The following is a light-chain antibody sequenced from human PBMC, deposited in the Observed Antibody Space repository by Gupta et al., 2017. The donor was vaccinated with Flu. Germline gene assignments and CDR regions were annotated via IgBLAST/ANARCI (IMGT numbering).Light chain of an antibody. J-gene: IGKJ2*01. V-gene: IGKV2-28*01. CDR2: LTS. CDR3: MQALQTPRT. Sequence: EIVMTQSPLSLSVTPGEPASISCRSSQSLMYRNGNNYLDWYLQKPGQSPQLLISLTSNRAFGVPDRFSGSGSGTXFTLKIXRVEAEDVGVYYCMQALQTPRTFGXGTKLDIK. CDR1: QSLMYRNGNNY.